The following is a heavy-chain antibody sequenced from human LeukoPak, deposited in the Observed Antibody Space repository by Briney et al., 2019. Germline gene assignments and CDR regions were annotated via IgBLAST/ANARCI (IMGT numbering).Heavy chain of an antibody. D-gene: IGHD2-15*01. CDR2: ISSSSSYI. J-gene: IGHJ4*02. Sequence: GGSLRLSCAASGFTFNNYWMHWVRQAPGKGLEWVSSISSSSSYIYYADSVKGRFTISRDNAKNSLYLQMNSLRAEDTAVYYCAREWGIGYCSGGSCYTYYFDYWGQGTLVTVSS. CDR3: AREWGIGYCSGGSCYTYYFDY. V-gene: IGHV3-21*01. CDR1: GFTFNNYW.